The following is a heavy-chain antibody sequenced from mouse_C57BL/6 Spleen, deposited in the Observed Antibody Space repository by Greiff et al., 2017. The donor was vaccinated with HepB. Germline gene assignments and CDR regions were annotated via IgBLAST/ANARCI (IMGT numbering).Heavy chain of an antibody. CDR2: INPYNGGT. CDR1: GYTFTDYY. CDR3: ARSEGYDGDYFDY. V-gene: IGHV1-19*01. D-gene: IGHD2-2*01. Sequence: EVQLQQSGPVLVKPGASVKMSCKASGYTFTDYYMNWVKQSHGKSLEWIGVINPYNGGTSYNQKFKGKATLTVDKSSSTAYMELNSLTSEDSAVYYCARSEGYDGDYFDYWGQGTTLTVSS. J-gene: IGHJ2*01.